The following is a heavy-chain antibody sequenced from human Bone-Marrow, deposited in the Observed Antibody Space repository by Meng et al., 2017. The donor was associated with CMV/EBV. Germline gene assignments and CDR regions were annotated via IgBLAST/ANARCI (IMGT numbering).Heavy chain of an antibody. J-gene: IGHJ4*02. D-gene: IGHD3-10*01. CDR1: VGCCSVSK. V-gene: IGHV4-34*01. CDR2: IDYTEGR. CDR3: ARGRGRFDH. Sequence: LALMAAVDVGCCSVSKWTLGRHAPGRRVEWIGEIDYTEGRNYSPRVKSQVIMSVDTSNLQFSLKASYDTAAATVVFYCARGRGRFDHWGQGTLVTVSS.